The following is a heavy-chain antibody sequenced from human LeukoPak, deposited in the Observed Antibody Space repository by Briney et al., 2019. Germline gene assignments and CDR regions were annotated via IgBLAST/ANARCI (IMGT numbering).Heavy chain of an antibody. CDR2: ISSSGSNI. J-gene: IGHJ3*01. V-gene: IGHV3-48*03. D-gene: IGHD3-22*01. CDR1: GFAFSTYE. Sequence: PGGSLRLSCAASGFAFSTYEMNWVHQAPGKGLEWVSYISSSGSNIHYADSVKGRFTISRDNAENSLYLQMNSLRAEDTAVYYCAAYYYDSSPKAVWGQGTMVTVSS. CDR3: AAYYYDSSPKAV.